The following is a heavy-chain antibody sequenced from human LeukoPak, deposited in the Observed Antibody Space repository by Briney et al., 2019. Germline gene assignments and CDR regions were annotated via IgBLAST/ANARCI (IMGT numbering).Heavy chain of an antibody. CDR2: ISGSGGST. D-gene: IGHD6-6*01. J-gene: IGHJ4*02. V-gene: IGHV3-23*01. CDR3: AKGRGNSSSPIYFDY. CDR1: GFTFSSYA. Sequence: GGSLRLSCAASGFTFSSYAMSWVRQAPGKGLEWVSAISGSGGSTYYADSVKGRFTISRDNSKNTLYLQMNSLRAEDTAVYYCAKGRGNSSSPIYFDYWGQGTLVTVSS.